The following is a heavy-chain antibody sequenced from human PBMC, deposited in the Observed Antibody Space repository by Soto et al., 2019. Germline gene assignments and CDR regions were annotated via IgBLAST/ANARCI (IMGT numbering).Heavy chain of an antibody. CDR3: ARQLAVAGPDYYGMDG. CDR1: GRTFSSYA. CDR2: IIPIFVTA. J-gene: IGHJ6*02. V-gene: IGHV1-69*13. D-gene: IGHD6-19*01. Sequence: SVKVSCKASGRTFSSYAISWVRQAPGQGLEWMGGIIPIFVTANYAQKFQGRVTITADESTSTAYMELSSLRPEDTAVYSCARQLAVAGPDYYGMDGWGQGTTVTVSS.